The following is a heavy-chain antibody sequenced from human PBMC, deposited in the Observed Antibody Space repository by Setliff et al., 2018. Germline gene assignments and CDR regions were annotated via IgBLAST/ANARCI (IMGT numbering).Heavy chain of an antibody. CDR1: GGTFSSYA. D-gene: IGHD6-19*01. J-gene: IGHJ5*02. CDR3: AREEVGRYSSGWYISSDNWFDP. V-gene: IGHV1-2*06. Sequence: ASVKVSCKASGGTFSSYAIRWVRQAPGQGLEWMGRINPNSGGTNYAQKFQGRVTMTRDTSISTAYMELSRLRSDDTAVYYCAREEVGRYSSGWYISSDNWFDPWGQGTLVTVSS. CDR2: INPNSGGT.